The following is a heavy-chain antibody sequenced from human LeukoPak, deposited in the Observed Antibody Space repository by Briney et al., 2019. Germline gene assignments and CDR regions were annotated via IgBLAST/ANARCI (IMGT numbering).Heavy chain of an antibody. CDR1: GGSFSGYY. V-gene: IGHV4-34*01. Sequence: SETLSLTCAVYGGSFSGYYWSWIRQPPGKGLEWIGSIYYSGSTYYNPSLKSRVTISVDTSKNQFSLKLSSVTAADTAVYYCARTRVYYYYYMDVWGKGTTVTISS. CDR3: ARTRVYYYYYMDV. J-gene: IGHJ6*03. CDR2: IYYSGST.